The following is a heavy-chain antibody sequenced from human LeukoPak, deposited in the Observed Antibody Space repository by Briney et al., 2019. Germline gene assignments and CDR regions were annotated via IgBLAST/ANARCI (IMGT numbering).Heavy chain of an antibody. CDR1: GFTFSSYA. Sequence: PGGSLRLSCAASGFTFSSYAMSWVRQAPGKGLEWVSAISGSGGSTYYADSVKGRFIISRDNSKNTLYLQMNSLRAEDTAVYYCANLPVRGWPTFDYWGQGTLVTVSS. CDR2: ISGSGGST. D-gene: IGHD6-19*01. V-gene: IGHV3-23*01. CDR3: ANLPVRGWPTFDY. J-gene: IGHJ4*02.